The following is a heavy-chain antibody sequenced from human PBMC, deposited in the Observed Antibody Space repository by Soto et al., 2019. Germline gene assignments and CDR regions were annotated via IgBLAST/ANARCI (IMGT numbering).Heavy chain of an antibody. CDR2: IYHSGST. V-gene: IGHV4-30-2*01. D-gene: IGHD2-15*01. CDR1: GGSISSGGYS. J-gene: IGHJ4*02. Sequence: SETLSLTCAVSGGSISSGGYSWSWIRQPPGKGLEWIGYIYHSGSTYYNPSLKSRVTISVDRSKNQFSLKLSSVTAADTAVYYCARFLILGSYYDYWGQGALVTVSS. CDR3: ARFLILGSYYDY.